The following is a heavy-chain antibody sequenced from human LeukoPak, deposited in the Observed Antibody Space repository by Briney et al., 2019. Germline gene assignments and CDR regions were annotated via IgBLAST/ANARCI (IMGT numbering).Heavy chain of an antibody. CDR3: AKDKGTRSSFYYFDY. Sequence: GGSLRLSCAASGFTFSSYSMNWFRQAPGKGLECVSGISWNSGSIGYADSVRARFTISRDNAKNSLYLQMNSLTPEDTALYYCAKDKGTRSSFYYFDYWGQGTLVTVSS. V-gene: IGHV3-9*01. CDR1: GFTFSSYS. CDR2: ISWNSGSI. D-gene: IGHD3-3*01. J-gene: IGHJ4*02.